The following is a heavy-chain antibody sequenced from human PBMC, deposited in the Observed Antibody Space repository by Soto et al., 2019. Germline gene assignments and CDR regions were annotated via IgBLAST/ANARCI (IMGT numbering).Heavy chain of an antibody. J-gene: IGHJ4*02. Sequence: QVQLVESGGGAVQPGRSLRLSCAVSGFTFSSYGIHWVRQAPGKGLEWVAVISYDENNKYYADSVKGRFTISRDNSQKTVFLQMNSLRPEDTALYYCAKAKMGISHSFDFWGQGTLVTVSS. V-gene: IGHV3-30*18. CDR3: AKAKMGISHSFDF. CDR1: GFTFSSYG. D-gene: IGHD7-27*01. CDR2: ISYDENNK.